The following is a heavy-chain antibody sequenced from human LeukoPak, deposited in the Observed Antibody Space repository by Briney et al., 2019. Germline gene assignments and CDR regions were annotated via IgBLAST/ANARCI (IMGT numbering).Heavy chain of an antibody. Sequence: GGSLRISCAASGFTFSNAWMSWVRQAPGKGLEWVGRIKSKTDGGTTDYAAPVKGRFTISRDDSKNTLYLQMNSLKTEDTAVYYCTTDRSDRAFDIWGQGTMVTVSS. V-gene: IGHV3-15*01. D-gene: IGHD6-6*01. J-gene: IGHJ3*02. CDR2: IKSKTDGGTT. CDR3: TTDRSDRAFDI. CDR1: GFTFSNAW.